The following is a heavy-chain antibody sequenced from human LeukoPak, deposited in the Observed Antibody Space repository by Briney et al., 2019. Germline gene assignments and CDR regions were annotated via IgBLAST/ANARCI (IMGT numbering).Heavy chain of an antibody. CDR2: ISASGVMT. V-gene: IGHV3-23*01. D-gene: IGHD1-26*01. J-gene: IGHJ5*02. Sequence: GGSLRLSCAASGFTFTNYAMTWVRQAPGKGLEWVSSISASGVMTYYADSVKGRFTISRDNSKNTLYLQLNSLRAEDTAVYYCAKGGVGATDWFDPWGQGTLVTVSS. CDR3: AKGGVGATDWFDP. CDR1: GFTFTNYA.